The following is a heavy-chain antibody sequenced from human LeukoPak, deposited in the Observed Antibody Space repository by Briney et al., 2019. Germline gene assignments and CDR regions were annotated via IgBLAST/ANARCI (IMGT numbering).Heavy chain of an antibody. V-gene: IGHV3-64*01. Sequence: GGSLRLSCAASGFSFSSYALCWVRQAPGKGLEYVSSINTGGGATYYANSVKGRFTISRDNSKNTLYLQMGSLRADDMAVYFCARWRGSGNYFDYWGQGTLVIVSS. CDR3: ARWRGSGNYFDY. CDR2: INTGGGAT. J-gene: IGHJ4*02. D-gene: IGHD3-10*01. CDR1: GFSFSSYA.